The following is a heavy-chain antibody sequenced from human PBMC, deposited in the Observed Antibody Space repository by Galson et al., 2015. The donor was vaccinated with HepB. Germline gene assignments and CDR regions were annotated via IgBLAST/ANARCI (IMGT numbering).Heavy chain of an antibody. CDR3: AKEARQLVKPYYFDY. V-gene: IGHV3-30*18. CDR2: ISYDGSNK. J-gene: IGHJ4*02. Sequence: SLRLSCAASGFTFSSYGMHWVRQAPGKGLEWVAVISYDGSNKYYADSVKGRFTISRDNSKNTLYLQMNSLRAEDTAVYYCAKEARQLVKPYYFDYWAREPWSPSPQ. D-gene: IGHD6-13*01. CDR1: GFTFSSYG.